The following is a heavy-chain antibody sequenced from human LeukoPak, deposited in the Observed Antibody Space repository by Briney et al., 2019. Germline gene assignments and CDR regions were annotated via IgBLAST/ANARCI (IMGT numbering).Heavy chain of an antibody. Sequence: PSETLSLTCTVSGYSISSGYYWGWIRQPPGKGLEWVSSISSSSSYIYYADSVKGRFTVSRANAKNSLYLQMNSLRAEDTAVYYCARVGEIETTDYLDYWGQGTLVTVSS. CDR1: GYSISSGYY. CDR2: ISSSSSYI. J-gene: IGHJ4*02. D-gene: IGHD4-11*01. V-gene: IGHV3-21*01. CDR3: ARVGEIETTDYLDY.